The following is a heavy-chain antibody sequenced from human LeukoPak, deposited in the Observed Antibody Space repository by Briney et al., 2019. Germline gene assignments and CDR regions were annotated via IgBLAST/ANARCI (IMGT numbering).Heavy chain of an antibody. D-gene: IGHD5-12*01. Sequence: PSETLSLTCAVYGGSFSGYYWSWIRQPPGQGLEWIGEIIHSGITNYNPSLTSRVTISVDTSKSQFSLKLSSVTAADTAVYYCARGSPIVTTNGYFNYWGQGTLVTVSS. V-gene: IGHV4-34*01. CDR2: IIHSGIT. CDR1: GGSFSGYY. J-gene: IGHJ4*02. CDR3: ARGSPIVTTNGYFNY.